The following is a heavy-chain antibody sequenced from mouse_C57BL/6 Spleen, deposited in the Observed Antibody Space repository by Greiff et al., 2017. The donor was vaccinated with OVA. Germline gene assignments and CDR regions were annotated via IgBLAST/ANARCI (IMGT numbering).Heavy chain of an antibody. CDR3: ARGIYDGSSYQCFDV. V-gene: IGHV1-54*01. J-gene: IGHJ1*03. Sequence: QVQLQQSGAELVRPGTSVKVSCKASGYAFTNYLIEWVKQRPGQGLEWIGVINPGSGGTNYNEKFKGKATLTAAKSSSTAYMQLSSLTSEDSAVYCCARGIYDGSSYQCFDVWGTGTTVTVSS. CDR2: INPGSGGT. D-gene: IGHD1-1*01. CDR1: GYAFTNYL.